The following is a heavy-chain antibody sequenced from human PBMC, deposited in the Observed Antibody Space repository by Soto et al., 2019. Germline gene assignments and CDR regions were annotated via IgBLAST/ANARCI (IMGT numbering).Heavy chain of an antibody. D-gene: IGHD6-25*01. CDR2: IYYTGAT. CDR1: SGSISTGNW. CDR3: ARVFSSGSGWMYYFDF. Sequence: QVELQESGPRLVKSSGTLSLTCEVSSGSISTGNWWSWVRQPPGKVLEWIGEIYYTGATNYNPSLNSRVTMTRDKSKDQFSLILTSATAADTAVYYCARVFSSGSGWMYYFDFWGQGILVSVSS. J-gene: IGHJ4*02. V-gene: IGHV4-4*02.